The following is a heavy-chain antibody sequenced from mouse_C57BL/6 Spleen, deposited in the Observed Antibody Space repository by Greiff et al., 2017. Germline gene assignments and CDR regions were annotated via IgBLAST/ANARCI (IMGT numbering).Heavy chain of an antibody. D-gene: IGHD1-1*01. Sequence: EVKLMESGGGLVQPGGSLSLSCAASGFTFTDYYMSWVRQPPGKALEWLGFIRNKANGYTTEYSASVKGRFTITRDNSQSSLYLQMNALRAEDIATSYCARHYDGSSYVDWYFDVWGTGTTVTVSS. CDR2: IRNKANGYTT. J-gene: IGHJ1*03. CDR1: GFTFTDYY. V-gene: IGHV7-3*01. CDR3: ARHYDGSSYVDWYFDV.